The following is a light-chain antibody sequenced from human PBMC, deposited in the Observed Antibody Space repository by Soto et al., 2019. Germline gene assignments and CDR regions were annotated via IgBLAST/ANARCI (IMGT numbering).Light chain of an antibody. CDR2: DAS. J-gene: IGKJ5*01. V-gene: IGKV3-11*01. Sequence: EIVLTQSPATLSLSPGERATLSGRTSQSVSKYFAWYQQKPGRAPRLLIYDASSRATGIPARFIGSGSGTDFTLTISSLEPEDFAIYYCQQRSNWPITFGQGTRLEIK. CDR3: QQRSNWPIT. CDR1: QSVSKY.